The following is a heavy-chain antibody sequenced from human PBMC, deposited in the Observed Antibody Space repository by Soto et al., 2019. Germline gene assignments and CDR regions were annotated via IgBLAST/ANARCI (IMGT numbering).Heavy chain of an antibody. CDR1: GGTFSSYA. CDR2: IIPIFGTA. Sequence: QVQLVQSGAEVKKPGSSVKVSCKASGGTFSSYAISWVRQAPGQGLEWMGGIIPIFGTANYAQKFQGRVTITADESTSTAYMELSSLRSEDTAVYYCARVGMSRAAASNREYGWFDPWGQGTLVTVSS. V-gene: IGHV1-69*01. CDR3: ARVGMSRAAASNREYGWFDP. J-gene: IGHJ5*02. D-gene: IGHD6-13*01.